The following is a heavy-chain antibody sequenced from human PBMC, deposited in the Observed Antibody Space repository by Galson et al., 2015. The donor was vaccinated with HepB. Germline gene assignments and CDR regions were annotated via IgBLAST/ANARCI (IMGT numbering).Heavy chain of an antibody. Sequence: SLRLSCAASGFTFSSYAMSWVRQAPGKGLEWVSAISGSGGSTYYADSVKGRFTISRDNSKNTLYLQMNSLRAGDTAVYYCAKDDSYRRSSWQYYYYYGMDVWGQGTTVTVSS. D-gene: IGHD6-13*01. CDR3: AKDDSYRRSSWQYYYYYGMDV. CDR2: ISGSGGST. V-gene: IGHV3-23*01. CDR1: GFTFSSYA. J-gene: IGHJ6*02.